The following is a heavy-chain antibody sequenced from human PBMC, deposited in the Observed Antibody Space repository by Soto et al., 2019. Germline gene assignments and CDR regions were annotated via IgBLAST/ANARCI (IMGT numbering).Heavy chain of an antibody. CDR2: INVNFGTA. D-gene: IGHD3-22*01. J-gene: IGHJ3*02. CDR3: AGDSSGYLSLDAFDI. V-gene: IGHV1-69*13. Sequence: SVKVSCKASGYTFTSYGISWVRQAPGQGLEWMGGINVNFGTANYAQKFQGRVTITADESTSTAYMELSSLRSEDTAVYYCAGDSSGYLSLDAFDIWGQGTMVTVSS. CDR1: GYTFTSYG.